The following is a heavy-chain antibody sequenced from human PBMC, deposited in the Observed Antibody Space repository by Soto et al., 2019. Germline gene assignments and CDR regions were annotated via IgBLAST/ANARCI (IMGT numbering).Heavy chain of an antibody. D-gene: IGHD2-2*02. V-gene: IGHV5-51*01. Sequence: PGESLKISCKGSGYSFTSYWIGWVRQMPGKGLEWMGIIYPGDSDTRYSPSFQGQVTISADKSISTAYLQWSSLKASDTAMYYCARQWGPDTVPPAIDYYYYGMDVWGQGTTVTVSS. J-gene: IGHJ6*02. CDR2: IYPGDSDT. CDR1: GYSFTSYW. CDR3: ARQWGPDTVPPAIDYYYYGMDV.